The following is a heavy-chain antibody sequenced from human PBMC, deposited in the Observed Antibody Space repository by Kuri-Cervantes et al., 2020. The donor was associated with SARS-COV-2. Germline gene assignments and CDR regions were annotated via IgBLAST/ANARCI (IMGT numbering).Heavy chain of an antibody. CDR1: GFIFSSYT. D-gene: IGHD2-21*02. Sequence: GGSLRLSCAVSGFIFSSYTLNWVRQAPGKGLEWVSSISSSGTFIYYADSMKGRFTISRDNAKNSLYLQMSSLRAEDTAVYYCARSDGLDYWGQGTLVTVSS. V-gene: IGHV3-21*01. CDR2: ISSSGTFI. J-gene: IGHJ4*02. CDR3: ARSDGLDY.